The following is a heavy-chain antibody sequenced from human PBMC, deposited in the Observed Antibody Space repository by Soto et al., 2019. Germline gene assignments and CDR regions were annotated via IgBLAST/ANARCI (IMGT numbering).Heavy chain of an antibody. CDR1: GGSVSSYW. CDR3: ARGPGASDYYFDY. Sequence: SENLSLTCSVSGGSVSSYWWSWIRQPPGKGLEWIGYIYYTGSTNYSPSLKGRVTISLDASKSQFSLKLTSVTAADTAVYYCARGPGASDYYFDYTGQGSLVTVSS. J-gene: IGHJ4*02. CDR2: IYYTGST. V-gene: IGHV4-59*02. D-gene: IGHD3-10*01.